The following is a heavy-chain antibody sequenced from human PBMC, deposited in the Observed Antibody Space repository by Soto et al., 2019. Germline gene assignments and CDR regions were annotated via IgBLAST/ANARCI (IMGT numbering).Heavy chain of an antibody. Sequence: QVQLVQSGAEVKKPGASVKVSCKASGYTFTSYGISWVRQAPGQGLEWMGWISAYKGNTNYAQKLQGRVTMTTDTSTSTAYMELRSLRSDDTAVYYCARDEITIFGVVIRDFDYWGQGTLVTVSS. CDR1: GYTFTSYG. CDR3: ARDEITIFGVVIRDFDY. V-gene: IGHV1-18*01. CDR2: ISAYKGNT. D-gene: IGHD3-3*01. J-gene: IGHJ4*02.